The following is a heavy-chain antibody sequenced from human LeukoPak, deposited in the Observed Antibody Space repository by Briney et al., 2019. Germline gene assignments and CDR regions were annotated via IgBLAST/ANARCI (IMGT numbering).Heavy chain of an antibody. CDR2: ISYDGSNK. CDR1: GFTFSSYA. V-gene: IGHV3-30-3*01. Sequence: GGSLRLSCAASGFTFSSYAMSWVRQAPGKGLEWVAVISYDGSNKYYADSVKGRFTISRDNSKNTLYLQMNSLRAEDTAVYYCARDAYATGTTDYWGQGTLVTVSS. D-gene: IGHD1-7*01. CDR3: ARDAYATGTTDY. J-gene: IGHJ4*02.